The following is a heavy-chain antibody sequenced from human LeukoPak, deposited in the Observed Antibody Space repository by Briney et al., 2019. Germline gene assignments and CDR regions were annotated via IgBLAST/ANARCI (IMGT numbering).Heavy chain of an antibody. Sequence: SETLSLTCTVSGGSISSYYWSWIRQPPGKGLEWIGYIYYSGSTNYNPSLKSRVTMSVDTSKNQFSLKLSSVTAADTAVYYCARDRISSGGLYYYYMDVWGKGTTVTVSS. CDR2: IYYSGST. CDR3: ARDRISSGGLYYYYMDV. CDR1: GGSISSYY. V-gene: IGHV4-59*01. D-gene: IGHD6-6*01. J-gene: IGHJ6*03.